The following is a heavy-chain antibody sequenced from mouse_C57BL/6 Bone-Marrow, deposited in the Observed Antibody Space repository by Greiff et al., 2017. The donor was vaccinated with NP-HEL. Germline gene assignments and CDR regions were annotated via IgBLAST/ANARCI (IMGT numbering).Heavy chain of an antibody. CDR2: IYPRSGNT. V-gene: IGHV1-81*01. J-gene: IGHJ4*01. D-gene: IGHD2-3*01. CDR1: GYTFTSYG. CDR3: ARPYDGYFYAMDY. Sequence: QVQLQQSGAELARPGASVKLSCKASGYTFTSYGISWVKQRTGQGLEWIGEIYPRSGNTYYNEKFKGKATLTADKSSSTAYMQLNSLTSEDSAVYFCARPYDGYFYAMDYWGQGTSVTVSS.